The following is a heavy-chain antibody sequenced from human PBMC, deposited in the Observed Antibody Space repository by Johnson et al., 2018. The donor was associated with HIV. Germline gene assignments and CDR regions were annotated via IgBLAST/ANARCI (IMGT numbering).Heavy chain of an antibody. CDR3: ARGYGVVIALLDAFDI. V-gene: IGHV3-30*04. Sequence: QVQLVESGGGVVQPGRSLRLSCAASGFTFSSYAMHWVRQAPGKGLEWVAVISYDGSNKYYADSVKGRFTISRDNSKNTLYLQMNSLRAEDTAVYYCARGYGVVIALLDAFDIWGQGTMVTVSP. CDR2: ISYDGSNK. D-gene: IGHD2-21*01. J-gene: IGHJ3*02. CDR1: GFTFSSYA.